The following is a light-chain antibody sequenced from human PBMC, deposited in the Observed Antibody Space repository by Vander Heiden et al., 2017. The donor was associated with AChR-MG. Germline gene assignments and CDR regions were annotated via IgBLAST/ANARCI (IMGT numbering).Light chain of an antibody. J-gene: IGLJ2*01. CDR3: SSYTSSSTPVV. CDR1: SSDVGGYNY. Sequence: QSALTQPASVSGSPGQSITISCTGTSSDVGGYNYVSWYQQHPGKAPKLMIYDVSNRPSGVSNRFSGSKSGNTASLTISGLQAEDEADYYCSSYTSSSTPVVCGGGTKL. CDR2: DVS. V-gene: IGLV2-14*03.